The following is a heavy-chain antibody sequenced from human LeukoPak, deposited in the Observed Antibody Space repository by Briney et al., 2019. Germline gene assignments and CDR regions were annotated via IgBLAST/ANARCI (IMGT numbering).Heavy chain of an antibody. CDR1: GGTFSSYA. D-gene: IGHD5-18*01. V-gene: IGHV1-69*13. CDR2: IIPIFGTA. J-gene: IGHJ5*02. Sequence: SVKVSCKASGGTFSSYAISWVRQAPGQGLEWMGGIIPIFGTANYAQKFQGRVTITADESTSTAYTELSSLRSEDTAVYYCATSQGWDVDTAMVSNWFDPWGQGTLVTVSS. CDR3: ATSQGWDVDTAMVSNWFDP.